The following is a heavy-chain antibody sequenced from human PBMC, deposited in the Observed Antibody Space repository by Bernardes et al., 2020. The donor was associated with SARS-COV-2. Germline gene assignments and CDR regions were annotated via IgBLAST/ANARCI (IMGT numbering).Heavy chain of an antibody. CDR1: GRSITGTPYY. V-gene: IGHV4-39*02. CDR2: INYSGNT. CDR3: ARDGGDSNGADFYYYGMVV. Sequence: DTLSLTCTVSGRSITGTPYYCAWIRPAPGQGLEWIGSINYSGNTYYNPTLKRRVTITLELSKTQFSLTVNSVTAADTAVYYCARDGGDSNGADFYYYGMVVWDQGTTVTVSS. D-gene: IGHD2-21*02. J-gene: IGHJ6*02.